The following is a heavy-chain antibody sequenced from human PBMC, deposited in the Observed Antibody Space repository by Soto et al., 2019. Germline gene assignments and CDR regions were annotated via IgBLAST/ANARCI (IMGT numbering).Heavy chain of an antibody. CDR2: IYYTGST. V-gene: IGHV4-30-4*01. CDR3: ATGRVVRGVILYYYYGMDV. Sequence: PSETLSLTCTVSGGSISSGDYYWSWIRQPPGKGLEWIGYIYYTGSTFYNPSLKSRVSISVDTSKNQFSLKLSSVTAADTAVYYCATGRVVRGVILYYYYGMDVWGQGTTVTVSS. J-gene: IGHJ6*02. D-gene: IGHD3-10*01. CDR1: GGSISSGDYY.